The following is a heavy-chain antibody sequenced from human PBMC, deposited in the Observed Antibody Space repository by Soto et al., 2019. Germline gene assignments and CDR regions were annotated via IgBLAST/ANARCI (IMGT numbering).Heavy chain of an antibody. CDR2: INSDGSST. CDR3: ASGLVEYSSSWFDY. J-gene: IGHJ5*01. D-gene: IGHD6-13*01. V-gene: IGHV3-74*01. Sequence: QSGGSLRLSCAASGFTFTGYWMHWVRQAPGMGLVWVSRINSDGSSTNYADSVKGRFTISRDNAKNMVYLQMNSLRAEDTAVYYCASGLVEYSSSWFDYWGQGT. CDR1: GFTFTGYW.